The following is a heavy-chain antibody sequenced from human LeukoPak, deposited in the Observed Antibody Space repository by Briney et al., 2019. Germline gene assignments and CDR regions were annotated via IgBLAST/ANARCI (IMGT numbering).Heavy chain of an antibody. V-gene: IGHV3-21*01. CDR1: GFTFSNYS. Sequence: GGSLRLSCAASGFTFSNYSMNWVRQAPGKGLEWVSSISSRSSYIYYADSVKGRFTISRDNAKNSLYLQMNSLRAEDTAVYYCATVNYYYDSSGYHDYWGQGTLVTVSS. D-gene: IGHD3-22*01. CDR2: ISSRSSYI. CDR3: ATVNYYYDSSGYHDY. J-gene: IGHJ4*02.